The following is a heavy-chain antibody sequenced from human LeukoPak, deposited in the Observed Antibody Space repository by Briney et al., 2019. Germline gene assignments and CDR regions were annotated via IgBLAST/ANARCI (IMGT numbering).Heavy chain of an antibody. D-gene: IGHD3-22*01. CDR3: AGFPIYDSSGYPSPDAFDI. J-gene: IGHJ3*02. V-gene: IGHV4-31*03. Sequence: PSQTLSLTCTVSGGSISSGGYYWSWLRQHPGKGLEWIGYIYYSGSTYYNPSLKSRVTISVDTSKNQFSLKLSSVTAADTAVYYCAGFPIYDSSGYPSPDAFDIWGQGTMVTVSS. CDR1: GGSISSGGYY. CDR2: IYYSGST.